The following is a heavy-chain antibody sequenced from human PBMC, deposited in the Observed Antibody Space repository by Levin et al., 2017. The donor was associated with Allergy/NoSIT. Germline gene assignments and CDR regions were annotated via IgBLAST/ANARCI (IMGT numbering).Heavy chain of an antibody. V-gene: IGHV2-5*02. CDR2: IYGADDK. Sequence: SGPTLVKPTQTLTLTCTFSGFSLSTTEVGVGWIRQPPGKALEWLAFIYGADDKRYRPSLRSRLTLTKDTSKKEVVLTMTNMDPVDTATYYCAHRLRYYLSGRDFDCFDPWGQGILVTVSS. CDR3: AHRLRYYLSGRDFDCFDP. D-gene: IGHD3-10*01. J-gene: IGHJ5*02. CDR1: GFSLSTTEVG.